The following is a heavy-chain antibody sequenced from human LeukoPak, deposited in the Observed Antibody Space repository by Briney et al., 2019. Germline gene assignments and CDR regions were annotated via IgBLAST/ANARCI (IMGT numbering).Heavy chain of an antibody. D-gene: IGHD5-18*01. CDR2: ISGSGGST. Sequence: QSGGSLRLSCAASGFTFRRYAMSWVRQAPGKGLEWVSAISGSGGSTYYADSVKGRFTISRDNSKNTLYLQMNSLRAEDTAVYYCAKDGGYSHPWDYWGQGTLVTVSS. V-gene: IGHV3-23*01. CDR1: GFTFRRYA. CDR3: AKDGGYSHPWDY. J-gene: IGHJ4*02.